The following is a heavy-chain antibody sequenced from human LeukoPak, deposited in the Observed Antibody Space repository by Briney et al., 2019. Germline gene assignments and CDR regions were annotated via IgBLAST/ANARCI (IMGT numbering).Heavy chain of an antibody. Sequence: PGGSLRLSCAASGFTFSSYAMSWVCQAPGKGLEWVSDIRRDETTYYAESVKGRFTISRDKSKNTVYLQMNGLRAEDTALYYASGHGSNSYWGQGTLVTVSS. CDR3: SGHGSNSY. CDR1: GFTFSSYA. J-gene: IGHJ4*02. CDR2: IRRDETT. V-gene: IGHV3-23*01. D-gene: IGHD4-11*01.